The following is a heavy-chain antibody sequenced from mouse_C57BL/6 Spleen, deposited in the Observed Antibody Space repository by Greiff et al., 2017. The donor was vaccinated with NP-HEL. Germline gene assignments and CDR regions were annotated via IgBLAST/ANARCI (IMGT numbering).Heavy chain of an antibody. D-gene: IGHD2-4*01. Sequence: VQLQQSGAELMKPGASVKLSCNATGYTFTGYWIEWVKQRPGHGLEWIGEILPGSGSTNYNEKFKGKATFTADTSSNTAYMQLSSLTTEDSAIYYCARGGYDYDEGPWFAYWGQGTLVTVSA. J-gene: IGHJ3*01. V-gene: IGHV1-9*01. CDR1: GYTFTGYW. CDR2: ILPGSGST. CDR3: ARGGYDYDEGPWFAY.